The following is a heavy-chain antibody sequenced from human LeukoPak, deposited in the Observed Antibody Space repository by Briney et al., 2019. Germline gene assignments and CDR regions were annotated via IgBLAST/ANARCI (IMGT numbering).Heavy chain of an antibody. CDR1: GGSFSGYY. J-gene: IGHJ4*02. D-gene: IGHD3-10*01. CDR2: INHSGST. V-gene: IGHV4-34*01. CDR3: ASFLWFGESDPVGY. Sequence: PSETLSLPCAVYGGSFSGYYWSWIRQPPGKGLEWIGEINHSGSTNYNPSLKSRVTISVDTSKNQFSLKLSSVTAADTAVYYCASFLWFGESDPVGYWGQGTLVTVSS.